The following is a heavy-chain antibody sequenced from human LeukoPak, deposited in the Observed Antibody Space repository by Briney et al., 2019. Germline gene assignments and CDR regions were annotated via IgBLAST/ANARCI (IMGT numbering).Heavy chain of an antibody. CDR1: GFTFSDYA. CDR2: LSYGGTNK. V-gene: IGHV3-30-3*01. J-gene: IGHJ4*02. Sequence: GGSLRLSCAASGFTFSDYAMHWVRQAPGKGLEWVAVLSYGGTNKYYADSVKGRFTISRDNSKNTLYLQMNSLRAEDTAVYYCAQEEALWGQGTLVTVSS. CDR3: AQEEAL.